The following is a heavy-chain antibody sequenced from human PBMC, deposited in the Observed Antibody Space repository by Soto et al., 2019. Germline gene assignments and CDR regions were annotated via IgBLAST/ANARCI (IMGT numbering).Heavy chain of an antibody. CDR1: GFTFSSYE. J-gene: IGHJ6*02. CDR3: ARYCSGGSCYYYGMDV. Sequence: GGSLRLSCAASGFTFSSYEMNWVRQAPGKGLEWVSYISSSGSTVYYADSVKGRFTISRDNAKNSLYLQMNSLRAEDTAVYYCARYCSGGSCYYYGMDVWGQGTTVTVSS. V-gene: IGHV3-48*03. D-gene: IGHD2-15*01. CDR2: ISSSGSTV.